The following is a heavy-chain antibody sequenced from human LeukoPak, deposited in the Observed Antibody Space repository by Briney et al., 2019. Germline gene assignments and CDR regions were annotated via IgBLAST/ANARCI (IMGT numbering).Heavy chain of an antibody. CDR3: ARGTDTAMVRGIGNWFDP. V-gene: IGHV4-4*02. J-gene: IGHJ5*02. CDR1: GASIRSSNW. D-gene: IGHD5-18*01. CDR2: IYEREST. Sequence: SETLSLTCAVSGASIRSSNWGRGGRQGTGKGVEWIGEIYERESTKYNPSLKSRTTIAVDKTKNHFSLKLSSVTAADTAVYYCARGTDTAMVRGIGNWFDPWGQGTLVTVSS.